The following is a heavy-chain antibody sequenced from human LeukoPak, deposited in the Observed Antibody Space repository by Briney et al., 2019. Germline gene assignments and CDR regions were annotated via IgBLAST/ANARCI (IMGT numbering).Heavy chain of an antibody. CDR2: VSGYNGNT. CDR1: GYTFSRHG. Sequence: ASVKVSCKTSGYTFSRHGITWVRQAPGQGLEWMGWVSGYNGNTNYAQNVQGRVTITTDTSTNTAYMELRSLRSGDTAVYYCAKDIHPGLDSGASCCFDYWGQGTPVTVSS. J-gene: IGHJ4*02. V-gene: IGHV1-18*01. D-gene: IGHD3-22*01. CDR3: AKDIHPGLDSGASCCFDY.